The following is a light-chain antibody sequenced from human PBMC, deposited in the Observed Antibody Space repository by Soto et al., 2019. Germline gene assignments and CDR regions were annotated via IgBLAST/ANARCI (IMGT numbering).Light chain of an antibody. CDR2: DAS. CDR1: QSVSSY. CDR3: QQRSNWQIT. J-gene: IGKJ5*01. Sequence: EIVLTQSPATLSLSPGYRSTLSCMASQSVSSYLAWYQQKPGQAPRLLIYDASNRATGITARFSGSGSGTDFTLTIRSLEPEDFAVYYCQQRSNWQITFGQGRRREIK. V-gene: IGKV3-11*01.